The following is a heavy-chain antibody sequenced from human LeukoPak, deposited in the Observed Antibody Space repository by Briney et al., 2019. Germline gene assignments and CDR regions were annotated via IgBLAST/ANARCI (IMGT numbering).Heavy chain of an antibody. CDR3: ARAKRIVVVPAALADEPGLEYYFDY. CDR1: GFTFSSYS. CDR2: ISSSSSYI. D-gene: IGHD2-2*01. V-gene: IGHV3-21*04. Sequence: GGSLRLSCAASGFTFSSYSMNWVRQAPGKGLEWVSSISSSSSYIYYADSVKGRFTISRDNSKNTLYLQMNSLRAEDTAVYYCARAKRIVVVPAALADEPGLEYYFDYWGQGTLVTVSS. J-gene: IGHJ4*02.